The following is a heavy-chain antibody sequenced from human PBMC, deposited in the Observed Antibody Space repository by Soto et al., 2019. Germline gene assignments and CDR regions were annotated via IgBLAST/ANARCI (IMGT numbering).Heavy chain of an antibody. CDR2: IYYSGST. V-gene: IGHV4-59*01. CDR3: ARRTTVTTFDY. Sequence: PSETLSLTCAVYGGSFSSYYWSWIRQPPGKGLEWIGYIYYSGSTNYNPSLKSRVTISVDTSKNQFSLKLSSVTAADTAVYYCARRTTVTTFDYWGQGTLVTVPQ. D-gene: IGHD4-17*01. CDR1: GGSFSSYY. J-gene: IGHJ4*02.